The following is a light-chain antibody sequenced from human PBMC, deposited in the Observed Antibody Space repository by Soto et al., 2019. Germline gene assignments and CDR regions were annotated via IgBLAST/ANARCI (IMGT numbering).Light chain of an antibody. V-gene: IGKV3-11*01. CDR3: RQRSIG. CDR2: GAS. J-gene: IGKJ2*03. Sequence: EIVLTQSPDTLSLSPGERATLSCRASQSVGTYLVWYQQKPGQAPSLLIYGASNRATGIPARFSGSGSGTDFTLTISSLYPEDFAVYYCRQRSIGFGQGTKLQIK. CDR1: QSVGTY.